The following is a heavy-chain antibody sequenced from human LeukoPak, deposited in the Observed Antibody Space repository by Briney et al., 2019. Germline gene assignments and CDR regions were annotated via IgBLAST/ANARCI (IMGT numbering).Heavy chain of an antibody. J-gene: IGHJ5*02. CDR1: GFTFSTYA. V-gene: IGHV3-23*01. D-gene: IGHD4-17*01. CDR2: ISSGGGST. Sequence: GGSLRLSCAASGFTFSTYAMSWARQAPGKGLQWVSAISSGGGSTYYADSVKGRFTISRDNSKNTLYLQMNSLRAEDTAIYYCAKVNIAFDYGSNWFDPWGQGTLVTVSS. CDR3: AKVNIAFDYGSNWFDP.